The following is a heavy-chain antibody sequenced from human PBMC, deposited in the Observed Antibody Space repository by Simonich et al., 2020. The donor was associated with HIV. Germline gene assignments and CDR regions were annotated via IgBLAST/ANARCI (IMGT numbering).Heavy chain of an antibody. CDR1: GGSFSGYY. Sequence: QVQLQQWGAGLLKPSETLSLTCAVYGGSFSGYYWSWIRQPPGKGLEWIGEINHRESTNYNPSLKSRVTISVDTSKNQFSLKLSSVTAADTAVYYCARLTAGGLGEYFQHWGQGTLVTVSS. CDR3: ARLTAGGLGEYFQH. J-gene: IGHJ1*01. D-gene: IGHD6-13*01. V-gene: IGHV4-34*01. CDR2: INHREST.